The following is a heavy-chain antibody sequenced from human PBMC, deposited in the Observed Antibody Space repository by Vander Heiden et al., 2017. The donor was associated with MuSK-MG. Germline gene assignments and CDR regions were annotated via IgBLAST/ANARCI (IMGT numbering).Heavy chain of an antibody. CDR3: AGDYSNVQGFDY. D-gene: IGHD4-4*01. V-gene: IGHV4-34*01. CDR2: INHSGST. CDR1: GGSFSGYY. Sequence: QVQLQQWGAGLLKPSETLSLTCAVYGGSFSGYYWSWIRQPPGKGLEWIGEINHSGSTNYNPSLKSRVTISVDTSKNQFSLKLSSVTAADTAVYYCAGDYSNVQGFDYWGQGTLVTVSS. J-gene: IGHJ4*02.